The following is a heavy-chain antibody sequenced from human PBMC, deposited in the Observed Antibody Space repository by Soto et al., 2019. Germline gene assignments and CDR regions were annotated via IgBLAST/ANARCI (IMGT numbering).Heavy chain of an antibody. D-gene: IGHD3-16*02. V-gene: IGHV3-23*01. CDR2: ISGSGGST. CDR3: AISYLPAPFLTGDD. J-gene: IGHJ4*02. CDR1: GFTFSSYA. Sequence: GGSLRLSCAASGFTFSSYAMSWVRQAPGKGLEWVSAISGSGGSTYYADSVKGRFTISRDNSKNTLYLQMNSLRAEDTAVYYCAISYLPAPFLTGDDWGQGNLVTVYS.